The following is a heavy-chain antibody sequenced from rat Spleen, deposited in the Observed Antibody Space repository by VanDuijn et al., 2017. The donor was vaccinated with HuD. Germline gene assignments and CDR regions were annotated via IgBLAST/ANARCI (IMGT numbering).Heavy chain of an antibody. CDR1: GFSFSDYG. D-gene: IGHD1-6*01. V-gene: IGHV5-20*01. CDR2: ISYDGGSS. J-gene: IGHJ4*01. Sequence: EVQLVESGGGLVQPGRSMQISCAASGFSFSDYGMAWVRQAPKKGLEWVAYISYDGGSSHYRDPVKGRFTISRDNAKSTLFLQIDSLRSEDTATYYCTRAMYTTDYYYAKGYYVMDAWGQGASVTVSS. CDR3: TRAMYTTDYYYAKGYYVMDA.